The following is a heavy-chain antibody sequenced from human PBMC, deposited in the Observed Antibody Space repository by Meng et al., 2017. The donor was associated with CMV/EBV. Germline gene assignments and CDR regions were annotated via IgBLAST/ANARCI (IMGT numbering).Heavy chain of an antibody. V-gene: IGHV1-2*02. CDR1: GYTFAGYY. Sequence: ASVKVSCKASGYTFAGYYMYWVRQASGQGLEWMGWINPNSGGTKYAQKFQGRVTMTRDTSISTAYMEVSRLRSDDTAVYYCARDLEVAGCYDYGMDVWGQGTTVTVSS. J-gene: IGHJ6*02. CDR3: ARDLEVAGCYDYGMDV. CDR2: INPNSGGT. D-gene: IGHD3-3*01.